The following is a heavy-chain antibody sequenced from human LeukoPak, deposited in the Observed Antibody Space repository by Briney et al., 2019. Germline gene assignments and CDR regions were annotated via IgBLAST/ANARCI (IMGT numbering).Heavy chain of an antibody. CDR2: INPNSGGT. CDR3: AREGSSVAATAYDY. D-gene: IGHD6-19*01. V-gene: IGHV1-2*02. CDR1: GYTFTGYY. J-gene: IGHJ4*02. Sequence: ASVKVSCKASGYTFTGYYMHWVRQAPGQGLEWMGWINPNSGGTNYAQKFQGRVTMTRDTSISTAYMELSRLRSDDTAVYYCAREGSSVAATAYDYWGQGTLVTVSS.